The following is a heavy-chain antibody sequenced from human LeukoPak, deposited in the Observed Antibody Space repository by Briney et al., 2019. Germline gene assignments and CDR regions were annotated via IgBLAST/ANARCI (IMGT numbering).Heavy chain of an antibody. Sequence: SETLSLTCTVSGGSISSYYWSWIRQPPGKGPEWIGYIYYSGSTNYNPSLKSRVTISVDTSKNQFSLKLSSVTAADTAVYYCARAELDCTNGVCYRAEYFQHWGQGTLVTVSS. CDR1: GGSISSYY. J-gene: IGHJ1*01. CDR2: IYYSGST. D-gene: IGHD2-8*01. CDR3: ARAELDCTNGVCYRAEYFQH. V-gene: IGHV4-59*01.